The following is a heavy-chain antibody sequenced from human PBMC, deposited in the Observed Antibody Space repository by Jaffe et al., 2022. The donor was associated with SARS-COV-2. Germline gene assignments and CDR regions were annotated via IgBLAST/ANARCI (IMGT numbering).Heavy chain of an antibody. D-gene: IGHD3-10*01. J-gene: IGHJ4*02. V-gene: IGHV3-21*01. CDR2: ISSSSSYI. Sequence: EVQLVESGGGLVKPGGSLRLSCAASGFTFSSYSMNWVRQAPGKGLEWVSSISSSSSYIYYADSVKGRFTISRDNAKNSLYLQMNSLRAEDTAVYYCARDFFPSNYYGSGSYYNPGDYWGQGTLVTVSS. CDR1: GFTFSSYS. CDR3: ARDFFPSNYYGSGSYYNPGDY.